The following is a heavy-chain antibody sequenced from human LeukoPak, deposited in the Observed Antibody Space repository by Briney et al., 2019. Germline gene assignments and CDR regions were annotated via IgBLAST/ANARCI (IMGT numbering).Heavy chain of an antibody. CDR2: INPNSGGT. Sequence: GASVTVSCKASGYTFTGYYMHWVRQAPGQGLEWMGWINPNSGGTNYAQKFQGRVTMTRDTSISTAYMELSRLRSDDTAVYYCARDLGDYGDYYYYYYMDVWGKGTTVTVSS. V-gene: IGHV1-2*02. CDR3: ARDLGDYGDYYYYYYMDV. D-gene: IGHD4-17*01. J-gene: IGHJ6*03. CDR1: GYTFTGYY.